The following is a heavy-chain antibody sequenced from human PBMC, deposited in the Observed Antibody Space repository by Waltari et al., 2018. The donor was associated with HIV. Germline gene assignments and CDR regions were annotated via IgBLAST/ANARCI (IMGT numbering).Heavy chain of an antibody. CDR1: DLRLSSYF. D-gene: IGHD3-9*01. CDR3: ARVGPDDGGSFDL. V-gene: IGHV4-34*01. J-gene: IGHJ3*01. Sequence: VQIKQWSDAGVVQPSETLYLTCVISDLRLSSYFWGCLRQSPGGGLEWVAEVTSRGGTNYNPSLKSRVTVSVDTSDSHISLKLASVTAADTGTYYCARVGPDDGGSFDLWGPGTNILVSS. CDR2: VTSRGGT.